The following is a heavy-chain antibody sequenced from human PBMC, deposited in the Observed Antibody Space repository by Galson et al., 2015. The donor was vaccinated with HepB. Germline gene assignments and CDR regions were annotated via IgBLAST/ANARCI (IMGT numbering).Heavy chain of an antibody. Sequence: QSGAEVKKPGESLKISCKGSGYSFTSYWIGWVRQMPGKGLEWMGRIDPSDSYTNYSPSFQGHVTISADKSISTAYLQWGSLKASDTAMYYCARTAKTAAGTHYYYYYGMDVWGQGTTVTVSS. CDR3: ARTAKTAAGTHYYYYYGMDV. V-gene: IGHV5-10-1*01. J-gene: IGHJ6*02. CDR1: GYSFTSYW. D-gene: IGHD6-13*01. CDR2: IDPSDSYT.